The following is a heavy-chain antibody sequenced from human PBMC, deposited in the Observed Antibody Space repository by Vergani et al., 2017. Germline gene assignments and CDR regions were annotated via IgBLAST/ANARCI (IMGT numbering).Heavy chain of an antibody. Sequence: QVQLVESGGGLVKPGGSLRLSCTASGFFFSDYYMSWLRQAPGKGLEWISYIASSDTTVYYADSVKGRFTISRDNAKNSLYLEMNSLRAEDTAVYYCARDYTAMGNLDYWGQGTLVTVSS. CDR2: IASSDTTV. CDR1: GFFFSDYY. CDR3: ARDYTAMGNLDY. D-gene: IGHD5-18*01. J-gene: IGHJ4*02. V-gene: IGHV3-11*04.